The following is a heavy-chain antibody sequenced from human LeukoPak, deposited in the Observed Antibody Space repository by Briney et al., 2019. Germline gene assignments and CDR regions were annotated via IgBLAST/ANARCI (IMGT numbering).Heavy chain of an antibody. CDR2: IYYSGST. D-gene: IGHD2-15*01. V-gene: IGHV4-59*08. J-gene: IGHJ5*02. Sequence: SETLSLTCTVSGGSISSYYWSWIRQPPGTGLEGIGYIYYSGSTNYNPSLKSRVTISVDTSKNQFSLKLSSVTAADTAVYYCARHGKNLGYCSGGSCYEVFDPWGQGTLVTVSS. CDR3: ARHGKNLGYCSGGSCYEVFDP. CDR1: GGSISSYY.